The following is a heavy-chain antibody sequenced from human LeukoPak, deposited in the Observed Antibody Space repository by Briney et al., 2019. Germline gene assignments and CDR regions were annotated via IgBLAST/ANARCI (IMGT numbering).Heavy chain of an antibody. Sequence: SVKVSCKASGGTFSSYAISWVRQAPGQGLEWMGRIIPIFGTANYAQKFQGRVTITTDESTSTAYMELSSLRSEDTAVYYCARDISSSSPLDYWGQGTPVTVSS. D-gene: IGHD6-6*01. CDR1: GGTFSSYA. J-gene: IGHJ4*02. V-gene: IGHV1-69*05. CDR2: IIPIFGTA. CDR3: ARDISSSSPLDY.